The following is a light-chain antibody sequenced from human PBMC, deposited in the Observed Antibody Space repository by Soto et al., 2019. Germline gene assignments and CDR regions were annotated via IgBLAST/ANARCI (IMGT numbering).Light chain of an antibody. CDR1: QSMGSS. J-gene: IGKJ1*01. CDR3: QQYNSYSQA. CDR2: QAS. Sequence: DIQITQSPSTLSASVGDRVTIACRASQSMGSSLAWYQQQQGKPPKLLIHQASSLEGGVPSRFRGSGSEREFTLTISSMQPEDYGTDYFQQYNSYSQASGQGAQGVYQ. V-gene: IGKV1-5*03.